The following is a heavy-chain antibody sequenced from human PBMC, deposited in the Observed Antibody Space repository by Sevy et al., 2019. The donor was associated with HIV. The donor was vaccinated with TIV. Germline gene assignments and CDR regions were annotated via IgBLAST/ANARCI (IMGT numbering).Heavy chain of an antibody. CDR3: ARGGSITIFGVVIIRDPRFDP. D-gene: IGHD3-3*01. Sequence: ASVKVSCKASGYTFTSYYMHWVRQAPGQGLEWMGIINPSGGSTSYAQKFQGRVTMTRDTSTSKVYMELSSLRSEDTAVYYCARGGSITIFGVVIIRDPRFDPWGQGTLVTVSS. CDR1: GYTFTSYY. V-gene: IGHV1-46*01. CDR2: INPSGGST. J-gene: IGHJ5*02.